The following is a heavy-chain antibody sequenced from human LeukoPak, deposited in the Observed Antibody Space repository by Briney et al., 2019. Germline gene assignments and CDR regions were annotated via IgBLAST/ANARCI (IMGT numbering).Heavy chain of an antibody. Sequence: ASVKVSCKASGGTFSSYAISWVRQAPGQGLEWMGQIIPMVGTPNYAQKFQDRVTITADESTTTAYLELSSLRSEDTAVYYCAREKSTMYFDYWGQGTLVTVSS. CDR3: AREKSTMYFDY. V-gene: IGHV1-69*13. J-gene: IGHJ4*02. CDR2: IIPMVGTP. D-gene: IGHD5-24*01. CDR1: GGTFSSYA.